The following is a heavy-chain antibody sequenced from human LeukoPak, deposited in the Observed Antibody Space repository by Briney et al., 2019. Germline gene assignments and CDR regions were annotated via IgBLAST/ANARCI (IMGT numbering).Heavy chain of an antibody. CDR2: TYYGSKWYD. J-gene: IGHJ4*02. D-gene: IGHD6-19*01. CDR3: ARDLGNTGWYTFDY. V-gene: IGHV6-1*01. CDR1: GDSVSSINGA. Sequence: SQTLSLTCAISGDSVSSINGAWNWIRQSPSRGLEWLGRTYYGSKWYDEYAVSMRGRITINPDTSMNQFSLHLLSVTPEDTAVYYCARDLGNTGWYTFDYWGQGTLVTVSS.